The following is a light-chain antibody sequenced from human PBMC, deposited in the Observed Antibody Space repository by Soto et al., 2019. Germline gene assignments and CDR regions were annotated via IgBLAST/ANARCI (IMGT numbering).Light chain of an antibody. CDR1: SSNIGTNN. J-gene: IGLJ3*02. V-gene: IGLV1-44*01. Sequence: QTVVTQPPSASGTPGQRVTISCSGSSSNIGTNNVGWYQHLPGMAPKLLMFSNNQRPSGVPERFSASKSGTSASLAISGLQSEDEGDYYCAAWDDSLNGWVFGEGTKLTVL. CDR2: SNN. CDR3: AAWDDSLNGWV.